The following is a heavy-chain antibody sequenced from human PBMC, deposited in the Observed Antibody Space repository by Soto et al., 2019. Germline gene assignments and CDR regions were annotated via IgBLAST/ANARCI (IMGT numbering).Heavy chain of an antibody. V-gene: IGHV3-7*03. D-gene: IGHD6-6*01. Sequence: GGSLRLSCAASGFTFSSYWMSWVRQAPGKGLEWVANIKQDGSEKYYVDSVKGRFTISRDKAKSALYLQMNILRLEDTAVYFCARDWDSSSCYYYYYKDVWCKGTTVTVSS. CDR2: IKQDGSEK. CDR1: GFTFSSYW. J-gene: IGHJ6*03. CDR3: ARDWDSSSCYYYYYKDV.